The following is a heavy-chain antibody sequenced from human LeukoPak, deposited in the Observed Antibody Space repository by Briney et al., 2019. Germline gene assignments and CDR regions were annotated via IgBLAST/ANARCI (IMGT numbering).Heavy chain of an antibody. CDR1: GYTFSDYY. CDR2: INPNSGGT. Sequence: ASVKVSCKASGYTFSDYYMHWVRQAPGQGLEWMGWINPNSGGTTYAQKFQGRVTMTRDTSISTAYMELSRLRSADTAVYYCARVNYYGSGSYPRWGQGTLVTVSS. J-gene: IGHJ4*02. D-gene: IGHD3-10*01. CDR3: ARVNYYGSGSYPR. V-gene: IGHV1-2*02.